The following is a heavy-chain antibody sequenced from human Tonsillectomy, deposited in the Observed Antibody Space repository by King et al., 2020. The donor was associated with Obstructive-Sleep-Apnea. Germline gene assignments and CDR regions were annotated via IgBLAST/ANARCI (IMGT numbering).Heavy chain of an antibody. V-gene: IGHV4-31*03. J-gene: IGHJ3*02. CDR1: GGSISSGGYY. Sequence: VQLQESGPGLVKPSQTLSLTCTVSGGSISSGGYYWGWIRQHPGKGLGWIGYIYYSGSTYYNPSLKSRVTISVDTSKNQFSLKLSSVTAADTAVYYCVRARGITIFGVVITDAFDIWRQGTMVTVSS. CDR3: VRARGITIFGVVITDAFDI. D-gene: IGHD3-3*01. CDR2: IYYSGST.